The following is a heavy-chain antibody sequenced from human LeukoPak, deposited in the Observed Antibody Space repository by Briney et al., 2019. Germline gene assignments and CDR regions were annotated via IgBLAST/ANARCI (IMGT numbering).Heavy chain of an antibody. CDR2: IRQDGSEK. J-gene: IGHJ4*02. Sequence: GSLRLSCAASGFTFSDYAMSWVRQAPGKGLEWVANIRQDGSEKYYVDSVKGRFTISRDIAKQSVFLQMNSLRVEDTALYYCARLSAMVRGPEDIFYFEYWGLGTLVTVSS. D-gene: IGHD3-10*01. CDR1: GFTFSDYA. CDR3: ARLSAMVRGPEDIFYFEY. V-gene: IGHV3-7*01.